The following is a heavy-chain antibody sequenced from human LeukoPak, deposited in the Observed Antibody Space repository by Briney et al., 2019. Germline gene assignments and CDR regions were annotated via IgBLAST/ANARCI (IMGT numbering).Heavy chain of an antibody. CDR3: AKDQGIQLWLKYFQH. D-gene: IGHD5-18*01. CDR2: ISGSGGTT. CDR1: GFIFSSYA. J-gene: IGHJ1*01. Sequence: GGSLRLSCAASGFIFSSYAMSWVRQAPEKGLEWVSAISGSGGTTLCADAVKGRFTISRDNSKSTLYLQMNSLRAEDTAVYYCAKDQGIQLWLKYFQHWGQGTLVTVSS. V-gene: IGHV3-23*01.